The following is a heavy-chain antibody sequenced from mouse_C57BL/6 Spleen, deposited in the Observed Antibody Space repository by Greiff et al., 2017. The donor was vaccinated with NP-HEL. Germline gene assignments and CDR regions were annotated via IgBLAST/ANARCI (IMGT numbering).Heavy chain of an antibody. D-gene: IGHD1-1*01. CDR2: IYPGDGDT. J-gene: IGHJ1*03. V-gene: IGHV1-80*01. CDR1: GYAFSSYW. Sequence: QVTLKVSGAELVKPGASVKISCKASGYAFSSYWMNWVKQRPGKGLEWIGQIYPGDGDTNYNGKFKGKATLTADKSSSTAYMQLSSLTSEDSAVYFCARGVYYYGSSYGYFDVWGTGTTVTVAS. CDR3: ARGVYYYGSSYGYFDV.